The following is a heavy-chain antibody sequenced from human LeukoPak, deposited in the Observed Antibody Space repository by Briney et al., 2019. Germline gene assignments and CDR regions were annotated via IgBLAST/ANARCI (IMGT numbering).Heavy chain of an antibody. CDR1: GGSISSYY. V-gene: IGHV4-34*01. D-gene: IGHD2/OR15-2a*01. Sequence: SETLPLTCTVSGGSISSYYWSWIRQPPGKGLEWIGEINHSGSTNYNPSLKSRVTISVDTSKNQFSLKLSSVTAADTAVYYCASHFRAYYFDYWGQGTLVTVSS. CDR2: INHSGST. CDR3: ASHFRAYYFDY. J-gene: IGHJ4*02.